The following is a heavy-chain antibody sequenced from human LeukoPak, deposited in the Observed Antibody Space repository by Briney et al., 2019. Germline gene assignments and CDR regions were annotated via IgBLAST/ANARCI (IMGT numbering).Heavy chain of an antibody. Sequence: GRSLRLSCAASGFTFSAYGMHWVRQAPGKGLEWVALIWHDGSNKYYEGSVKGRFTISRDDSKNMLYLQMNSLRDEDTAVYYCARTLYYYGRPVYYGFDVWGKGTTVTVSS. CDR2: IWHDGSNK. V-gene: IGHV3-33*01. CDR1: GFTFSAYG. D-gene: IGHD3-16*01. J-gene: IGHJ6*04. CDR3: ARTLYYYGRPVYYGFDV.